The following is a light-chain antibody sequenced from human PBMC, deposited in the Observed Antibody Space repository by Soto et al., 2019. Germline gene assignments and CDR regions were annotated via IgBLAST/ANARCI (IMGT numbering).Light chain of an antibody. V-gene: IGKV1-5*03. CDR2: KAS. CDR3: QQYNSYAPT. CDR1: QSISVW. Sequence: DIQMTQSPSTLSASVGDRVTITCRASQSISVWLAWYQQKAGKAPNLLIYKASRLESGVPSSFSGSGSETEFTLTISGLQPGDSATYYFQQYNSYAPTFGQGTKVEVK. J-gene: IGKJ1*01.